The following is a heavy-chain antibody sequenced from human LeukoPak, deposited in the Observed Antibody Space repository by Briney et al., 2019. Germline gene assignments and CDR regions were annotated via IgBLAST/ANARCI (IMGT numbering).Heavy chain of an antibody. CDR3: AKEVDDILTGYVGAFDI. J-gene: IGHJ3*02. D-gene: IGHD3-9*01. CDR1: GFTFRSYA. Sequence: PGGSLRLSCAASGFTFRSYAMSWIRRAPGKGLEWVSYISSSGSTIYYADSVKGRFTISRDNAKNSLYLQMNSLRAEDTAVYYCAKEVDDILTGYVGAFDIWGQGTMVTVSS. CDR2: ISSSGSTI. V-gene: IGHV3-48*01.